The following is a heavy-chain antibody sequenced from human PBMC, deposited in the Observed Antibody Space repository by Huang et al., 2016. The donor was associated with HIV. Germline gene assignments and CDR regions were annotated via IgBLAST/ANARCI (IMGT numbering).Heavy chain of an antibody. CDR2: SSGSGGVT. CDR3: AKDPYRSAWHSETSRYYYYGMDV. D-gene: IGHD6-19*01. CDR1: EFTFSTFA. V-gene: IGHV3-23*04. J-gene: IGHJ6*02. Sequence: EVQLVESGGGLVQPGKSLRLSCAASEFTFSTFAMSWVRQAPGKGLEWVSGSSGSGGVTQYADSVRGRFTSSRDNSLKTLYLQMNSLTAEDTAVYYCAKDPYRSAWHSETSRYYYYGMDVWGQGTTVTVSS.